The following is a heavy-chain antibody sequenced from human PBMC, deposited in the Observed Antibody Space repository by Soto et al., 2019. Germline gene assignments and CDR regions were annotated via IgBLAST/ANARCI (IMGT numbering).Heavy chain of an antibody. D-gene: IGHD2-15*01. CDR1: GFTFNDYA. J-gene: IGHJ1*01. CDR2: ISWNSGSV. CDR3: AKDMLSVGGKDDYSFCS. Sequence: DVQLVESGGGLVQPGRSLRLSCAASGFTFNDYAMRWVRQAPGKGLEWVSSISWNSGSVDYADSVKGRFTISRDNTKNSLYLQMNSLRPEGTTLCYCAKDMLSVGGKDDYSFCSWGQGTLVPVSS. V-gene: IGHV3-9*01.